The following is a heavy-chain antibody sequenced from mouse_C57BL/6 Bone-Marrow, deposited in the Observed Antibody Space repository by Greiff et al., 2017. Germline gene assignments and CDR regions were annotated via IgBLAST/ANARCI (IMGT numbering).Heavy chain of an antibody. J-gene: IGHJ2*01. D-gene: IGHD3-2*02. CDR3: ARSGGYY. CDR2: INPSTGGT. V-gene: IGHV1-42*01. Sequence: VQLKHSGPELVKPGASVKISCKASGYSFTGYYMNWVKQSPEKSLEWIGEINPSTGGTTYNQKFKAKATLTVDKSSSTAYMQLKSLTSEDSAVYYCARSGGYYWGQGTTLTVSS. CDR1: GYSFTGYY.